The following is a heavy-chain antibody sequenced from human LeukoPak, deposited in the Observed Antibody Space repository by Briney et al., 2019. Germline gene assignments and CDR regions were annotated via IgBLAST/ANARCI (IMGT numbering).Heavy chain of an antibody. J-gene: IGHJ4*02. CDR2: ISSSSYI. Sequence: GGSLRLSCAASGFTFSSYSMNWVRQAPGKGLEWFSSISSSSYIYYADSVKGRFTISRDNAKNSLYLQMNSLRAEDTAVSYCARTYSGSYLWSYFDYWGQGTLVTVSS. V-gene: IGHV3-21*01. CDR1: GFTFSSYS. CDR3: ARTYSGSYLWSYFDY. D-gene: IGHD1-26*01.